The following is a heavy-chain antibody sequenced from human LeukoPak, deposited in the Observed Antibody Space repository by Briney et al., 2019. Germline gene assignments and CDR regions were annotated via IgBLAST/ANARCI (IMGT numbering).Heavy chain of an antibody. D-gene: IGHD4-23*01. V-gene: IGHV1-46*01. CDR2: INTSGGST. CDR1: GYTFTSYY. J-gene: IGHJ4*02. CDR3: ARMVARAVGRWLDY. Sequence: GASVKLSCKASGYTFTSYYMHWVRQPPGQGHEWMGIINTSGGSTTYAQKFQGRVTMTRDTSTSTVYMELSSLRSEDTAVYYCARMVARAVGRWLDYWGEGTPVTVSS.